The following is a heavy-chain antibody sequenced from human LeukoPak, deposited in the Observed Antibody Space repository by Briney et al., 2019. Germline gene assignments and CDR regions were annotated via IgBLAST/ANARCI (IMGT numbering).Heavy chain of an antibody. J-gene: IGHJ4*02. Sequence: SVKVSCKASGGTFISYAISWVRQAPGQGLEWMGGIIPIFGTANYAQKFQGRVTITADESTSTAYMELSSLRSEDTAVYYCATVLRYFDWLPTDYWGQGTLVTVSS. CDR1: GGTFISYA. V-gene: IGHV1-69*01. CDR2: IIPIFGTA. D-gene: IGHD3-9*01. CDR3: ATVLRYFDWLPTDY.